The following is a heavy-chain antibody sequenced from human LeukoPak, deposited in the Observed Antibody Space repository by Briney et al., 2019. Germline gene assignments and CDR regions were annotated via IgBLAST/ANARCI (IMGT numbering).Heavy chain of an antibody. J-gene: IGHJ4*02. CDR1: GFTFDNHA. Sequence: GGSLRLSCAASGFTFDNHAMHWVRQAPGKGLEWVSLITWDGSSTVCAGSVKGRFTISRDNTQNSLYLQMNSLRAEDTALYYCARGDDYNFRVIDYWGQGTLVTVSS. V-gene: IGHV3-43D*04. CDR3: ARGDDYNFRVIDY. D-gene: IGHD5-24*01. CDR2: ITWDGSST.